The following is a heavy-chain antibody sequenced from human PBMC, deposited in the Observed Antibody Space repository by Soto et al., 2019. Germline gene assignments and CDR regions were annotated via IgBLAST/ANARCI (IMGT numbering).Heavy chain of an antibody. D-gene: IGHD6-19*01. J-gene: IGHJ4*02. CDR2: IYHSGST. CDR3: ARVRSGWGIDY. V-gene: IGHV4-30-2*01. Sequence: QLQLPEYGSGLVKPSQTLSLTCAVSGGSISSGGYSWRWIRQPPGKGLEYIGYIYHSGSTYYNPSLKSRVTISVDRSKNQFSLKLSSVTAADTAVYYCARVRSGWGIDYWGQGTLVTVSS. CDR1: GGSISSGGYS.